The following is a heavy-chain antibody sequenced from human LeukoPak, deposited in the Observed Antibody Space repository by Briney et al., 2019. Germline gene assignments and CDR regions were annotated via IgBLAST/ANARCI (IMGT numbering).Heavy chain of an antibody. CDR2: VYYGGTT. J-gene: IGHJ6*03. CDR1: GGSINSRSYY. D-gene: IGHD4-17*01. V-gene: IGHV4-39*01. CDR3: AGRATTVTTGYYYYYMDV. Sequence: ASETLSLTCTVSGGSINSRSYYWGWIRQPPGKGLEWIGSVYYGGTTYYNPSLKSRVTISEDTSKNQFSLKLSSVTAADTAVYYCAGRATTVTTGYYYYYMDVWGKGTTVTVSS.